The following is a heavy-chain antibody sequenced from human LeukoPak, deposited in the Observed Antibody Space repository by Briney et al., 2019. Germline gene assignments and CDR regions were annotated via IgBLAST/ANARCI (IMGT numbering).Heavy chain of an antibody. D-gene: IGHD3-10*01. Sequence: GGSLRLSCAASGFTFSDYYMSWIRQAPGKGLEWVSYISSSGSTIYYADSVKGRFTISRDNAKNSLYLQMNSLRAGDTAVYYCARASGSGSYYLEMDVWGQGTTVTVSS. J-gene: IGHJ6*02. CDR1: GFTFSDYY. CDR3: ARASGSGSYYLEMDV. V-gene: IGHV3-11*04. CDR2: ISSSGSTI.